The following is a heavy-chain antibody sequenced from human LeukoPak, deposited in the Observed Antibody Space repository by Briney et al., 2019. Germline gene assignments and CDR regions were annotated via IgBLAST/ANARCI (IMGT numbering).Heavy chain of an antibody. Sequence: GGSLRLSCAASGFTFSSYSMNWVRQAPGKGLEWVSYISSSGSTIYYADSVKGRFTISRDNAKNSLYLQMNSLRAEDTAVYYCARDMPYYYYGMDVWDQGTTVTVSS. V-gene: IGHV3-48*04. CDR2: ISSSGSTI. CDR3: ARDMPYYYYGMDV. CDR1: GFTFSSYS. D-gene: IGHD2-2*01. J-gene: IGHJ6*02.